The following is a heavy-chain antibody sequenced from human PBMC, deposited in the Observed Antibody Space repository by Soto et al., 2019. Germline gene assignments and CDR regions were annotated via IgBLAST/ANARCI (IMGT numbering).Heavy chain of an antibody. CDR2: IYYVGST. CDR3: ASYDFWSGYLV. J-gene: IGHJ6*04. CDR1: GGSLSSYY. Sequence: PSETLSLTCTVSGGSLSSYYWSWVRQPPGKGLEWIGYIYYVGSTNYIPSLKSRVTISVDTSKNQFSLKLSCVTAADTAVYYCASYDFWSGYLVWGKGTTVTVSS. V-gene: IGHV4-59*08. D-gene: IGHD3-3*01.